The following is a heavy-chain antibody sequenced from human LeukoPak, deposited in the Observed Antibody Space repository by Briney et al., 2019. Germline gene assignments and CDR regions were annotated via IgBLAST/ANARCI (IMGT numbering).Heavy chain of an antibody. CDR2: INQDGSEN. CDR3: ARNPQWLSYSMDV. J-gene: IGHJ6*02. CDR1: GFTVGLYW. V-gene: IGHV3-7*01. Sequence: PRGSLRLSCAASGFTVGLYWMSWVRRAPGKGLEWVANINQDGSENYSVDSVKGRFTISRDNAKSSLYLQMNSLRVEDTAVYYCARNPQWLSYSMDVWGQGTTVTVSS. D-gene: IGHD6-19*01.